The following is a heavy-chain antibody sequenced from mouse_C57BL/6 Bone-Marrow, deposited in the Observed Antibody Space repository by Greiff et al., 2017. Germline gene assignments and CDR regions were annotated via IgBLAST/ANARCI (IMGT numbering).Heavy chain of an antibody. D-gene: IGHD4-1*01. CDR3: ARPGGYFDV. CDR2: INTGGSYT. CDR1: GFTFSSYC. V-gene: IGHV5-6*01. Sequence: EVQLVESGGDLVKPGASVKLSCTASGFTFSSYCMYWVRQSPEKGLEWVADINTGGSYTYYHDNLKGKFTISRDNAKNTLYLQLSSLTSEDTAVYYCARPGGYFDVWGPGTLVTVSA. J-gene: IGHJ1*01.